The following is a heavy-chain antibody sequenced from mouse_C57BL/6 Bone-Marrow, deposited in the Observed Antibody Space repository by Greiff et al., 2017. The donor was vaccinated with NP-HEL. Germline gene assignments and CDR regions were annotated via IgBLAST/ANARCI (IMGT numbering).Heavy chain of an antibody. CDR2: INPNNGGT. V-gene: IGHV1-22*01. CDR3: ARLYYYGSSFAY. Sequence: EVQRVESGPELVKPGASVKMSCKASGYTFTDYNMHWVKQSHGKSLEWIGYINPNNGGTSYNQKFKGKATLTVNKSSSTAYMELRSLTSEDSAVYYCARLYYYGSSFAYWGQGTLVTVSA. J-gene: IGHJ3*01. D-gene: IGHD1-1*01. CDR1: GYTFTDYN.